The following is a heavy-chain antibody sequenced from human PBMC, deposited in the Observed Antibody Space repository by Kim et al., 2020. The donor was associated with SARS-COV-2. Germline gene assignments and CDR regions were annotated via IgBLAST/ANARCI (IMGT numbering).Heavy chain of an antibody. Sequence: SVKVSCKASGGTFSSYAISWVRQAPGQGLEWMGGIIPIFGTANYAQKFQGRVTITADESTSTAYMELSSLRSEDTAVYYCASFSDNTYYYDSSGSPYYFDYWGQGTLVTVSS. J-gene: IGHJ4*02. CDR2: IIPIFGTA. CDR3: ASFSDNTYYYDSSGSPYYFDY. D-gene: IGHD3-22*01. CDR1: GGTFSSYA. V-gene: IGHV1-69*13.